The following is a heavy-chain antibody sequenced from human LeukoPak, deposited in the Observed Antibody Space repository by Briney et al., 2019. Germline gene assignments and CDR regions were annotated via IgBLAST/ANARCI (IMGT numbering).Heavy chain of an antibody. D-gene: IGHD3-22*01. CDR2: INHCGST. CDR1: GGSFSGYY. J-gene: IGHJ3*02. CDR3: VRDLARNVRSGYYYVHAFDI. Sequence: SETLSLTCAVYGGSFSGYYWSWIRHPPGKGLEWIGEINHCGSTNYNQSLKSRVTLPVDTSKNRFSLYLRSVTAAATAVYYCVRDLARNVRSGYYYVHAFDIWGEGRMGTVSS. V-gene: IGHV4-34*01.